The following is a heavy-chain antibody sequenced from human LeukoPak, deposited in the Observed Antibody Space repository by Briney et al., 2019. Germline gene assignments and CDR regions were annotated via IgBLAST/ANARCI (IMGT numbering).Heavy chain of an antibody. J-gene: IGHJ3*02. CDR3: ARGDYYGSGTSFIDAFDI. CDR1: GFTFSRYW. V-gene: IGHV3-7*01. D-gene: IGHD3-10*01. CDR2: IKPDGSEK. Sequence: GGSLRLSCVASGFTFSRYWMSWVRQAPGKGLEGVANIKPDGSEKYCVDSVKGRFTLSRDNAKNSLYLQMNSLRVEDTAVYYCARGDYYGSGTSFIDAFDIWGQGTMVTVSS.